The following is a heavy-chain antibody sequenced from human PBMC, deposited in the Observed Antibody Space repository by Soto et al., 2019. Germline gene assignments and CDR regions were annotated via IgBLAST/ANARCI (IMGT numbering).Heavy chain of an antibody. V-gene: IGHV1-46*01. CDR2: INPSGGST. CDR3: ARDSPRFLEPGFDY. CDR1: GSTFTSYY. D-gene: IGHD3-3*01. J-gene: IGHJ4*02. Sequence: ASVKVSFNASGSTFTSYYMHLVRQDPGQGLEWMGIINPSGGSTSYAQKFQGRVTMTRDTSTSTVYRELSSLRSEDTAVYYCARDSPRFLEPGFDYWGQGTLVTVSS.